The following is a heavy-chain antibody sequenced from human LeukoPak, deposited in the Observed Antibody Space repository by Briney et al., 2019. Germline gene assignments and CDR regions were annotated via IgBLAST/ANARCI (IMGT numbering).Heavy chain of an antibody. CDR3: AREKARGYSSGGYRVLEY. Sequence: PSQTLSLTCAVSRPSISSGCYSWSWIRHPPGKGREWIGYIFHRQSTYYNPSLKSRVNISVDRSKNQFSLKLSSVTAADTAVYYCAREKARGYSSGGYRVLEYWGQGTLVTVSS. CDR2: IFHRQST. V-gene: IGHV4-30-2*01. J-gene: IGHJ4*02. CDR1: RPSISSGCYS. D-gene: IGHD6-19*01.